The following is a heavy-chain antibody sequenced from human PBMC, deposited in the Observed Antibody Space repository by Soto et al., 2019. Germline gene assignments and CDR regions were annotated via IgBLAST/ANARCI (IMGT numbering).Heavy chain of an antibody. CDR1: GFTFSSYE. J-gene: IGHJ4*02. Sequence: PGGSLRLSCAASGFTFSSYEMNWVRQAPGKGLEWVSYISSSGSTICYADSVKGRFTISRDNAKNSLYLQMNSLRAEDTAVYYCARVGGSRRLDYWGQGTLVTVSS. D-gene: IGHD2-15*01. CDR3: ARVGGSRRLDY. V-gene: IGHV3-48*03. CDR2: ISSSGSTI.